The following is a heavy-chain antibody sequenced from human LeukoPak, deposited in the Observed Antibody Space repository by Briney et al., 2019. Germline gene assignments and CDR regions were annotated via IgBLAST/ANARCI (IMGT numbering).Heavy chain of an antibody. CDR3: ARSSSGTSSIDS. CDR2: VSYSGTI. Sequence: SETLSLTCTVPDGSISTYYWSWIRQPPGKGLEWIGYVSYSGTINYNPSLKSRVTISLDTSKNQFSLKLSSVTAADTAMFYCARSSSGTSSIDSWGQGTLVTVSS. V-gene: IGHV4-59*01. CDR1: DGSISTYY. D-gene: IGHD1-26*01. J-gene: IGHJ4*02.